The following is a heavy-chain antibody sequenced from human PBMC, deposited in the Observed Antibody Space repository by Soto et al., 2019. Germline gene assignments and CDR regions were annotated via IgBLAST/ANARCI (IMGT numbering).Heavy chain of an antibody. Sequence: GASVKVSCKASGGTFSSYAISWVLQAPGQGLEWMGGIIPIFGTANYAQKFQGRVTITADESTSTAYMELSSLRSEDTAVYYCARGSTQLWFRYYFDYWGQGTLVTVSS. CDR2: IIPIFGTA. D-gene: IGHD5-18*01. V-gene: IGHV1-69*13. J-gene: IGHJ4*02. CDR1: GGTFSSYA. CDR3: ARGSTQLWFRYYFDY.